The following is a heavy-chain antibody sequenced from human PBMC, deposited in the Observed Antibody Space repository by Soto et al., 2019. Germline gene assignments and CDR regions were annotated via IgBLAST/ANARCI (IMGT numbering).Heavy chain of an antibody. V-gene: IGHV4-61*01. J-gene: IGHJ6*02. D-gene: IGHD4-17*01. CDR3: ARSHGDFYYYYGMDV. CDR2: IYYRGST. Sequence: SETLSLTCTVSGGSVSSGSYYWSWIRQPPGKGLEWIGDIYYRGSTNYNPSLKSRVTISVDTSKNQFSLKLSSVTAADTAVYYCARSHGDFYYYYGMDVWGQGTTVTVSS. CDR1: GGSVSSGSYY.